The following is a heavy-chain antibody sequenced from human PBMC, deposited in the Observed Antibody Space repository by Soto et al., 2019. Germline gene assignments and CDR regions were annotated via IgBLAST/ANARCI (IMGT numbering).Heavy chain of an antibody. CDR1: GYTIDNSY. CDR2: INPNGGST. Sequence: VXASCKESGYTIDNSYLHLVRQAHGQGLEWMGIINPNGGSTNYAHNFQGRVTITRDTSTSTVYMDLSSLRSEHTAVYYSASGLGAGDYWGRGTLDTVSS. CDR3: ASGLGAGDY. J-gene: IGHJ4*02. V-gene: IGHV1-46*02.